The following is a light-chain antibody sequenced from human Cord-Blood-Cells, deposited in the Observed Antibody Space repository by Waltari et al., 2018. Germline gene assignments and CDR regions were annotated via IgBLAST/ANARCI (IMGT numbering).Light chain of an antibody. CDR2: DAS. CDR3: QQYDNLPLT. CDR1: QDIRNY. V-gene: IGKV1-33*01. Sequence: DIQMTQSPSSLSASVGDRVTITCQASQDIRNYLNWYQQKPGKAPKLLIYDASNSETGVPSRFSGSGSGTDFTYTISSLQPEDIATYYCQQYDNLPLTFGGGTKVEIK. J-gene: IGKJ4*01.